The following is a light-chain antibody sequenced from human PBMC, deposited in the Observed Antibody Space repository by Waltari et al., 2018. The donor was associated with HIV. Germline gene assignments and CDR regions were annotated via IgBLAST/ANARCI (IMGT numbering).Light chain of an antibody. J-gene: IGKJ1*01. V-gene: IGKV1-27*01. CDR3: QKYNSAPWT. CDR1: QGISDH. Sequence: DVQMTQSPSSLSASVGDRVSITCRASQGISDHLAWDQQRPGRVPQLLIYGATTLQSGVPSRFSGSGSGRDFTLTISSLQPEDAATYYCQKYNSAPWTFGQGTKLEIK. CDR2: GAT.